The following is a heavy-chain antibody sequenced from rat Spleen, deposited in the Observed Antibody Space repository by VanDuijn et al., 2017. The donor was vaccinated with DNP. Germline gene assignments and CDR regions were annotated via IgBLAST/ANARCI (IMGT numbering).Heavy chain of an antibody. CDR3: STGGTEFNH. CDR1: GFSLSNYD. D-gene: IGHD1-11*01. J-gene: IGHJ2*01. CDR2: VNYDGDKF. V-gene: IGHV5-20*01. Sequence: EVQLVESGGGLVQPGRSLKLSCAASGFSLSNYDMAWVRQAPTKGLEWVASVNYDGDKFYYRDSVKGRFTISRDNEKSSLSLQMDSLRSEDTATYYCSTGGTEFNHWGQGVMVTVSS.